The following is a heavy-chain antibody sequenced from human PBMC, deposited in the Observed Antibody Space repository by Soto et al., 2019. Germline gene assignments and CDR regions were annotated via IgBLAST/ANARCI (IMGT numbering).Heavy chain of an antibody. CDR2: INSSSSYT. Sequence: QVQLVESGGGLVKPGGSLRLSCAASGFTFSDYYMSWIRQAPGKGLEWVSYINSSSSYTNYADSVKGRFTISRDNAKNSLYLQINSLRAWDTAVYYCARTIAAGGGRRDLDPWGRGTVVTISS. CDR3: ARTIAAGGGRRDLDP. D-gene: IGHD6-13*01. V-gene: IGHV3-11*05. J-gene: IGHJ2*01. CDR1: GFTFSDYY.